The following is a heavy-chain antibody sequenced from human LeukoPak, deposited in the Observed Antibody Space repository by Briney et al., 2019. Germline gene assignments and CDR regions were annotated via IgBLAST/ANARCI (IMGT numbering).Heavy chain of an antibody. Sequence: GGSLRLSCAASGFTFSSYSMSWVRQAPGKGLEWVSTIRSNGGDTYYADSVKGRFTISRDNSKNTLYLEMNSLRAEDTAVYYCANGGYTTWLDPWGQGTLVTVSS. D-gene: IGHD2-15*01. CDR3: ANGGYTTWLDP. CDR1: GFTFSSYS. CDR2: IRSNGGDT. V-gene: IGHV3-23*01. J-gene: IGHJ5*02.